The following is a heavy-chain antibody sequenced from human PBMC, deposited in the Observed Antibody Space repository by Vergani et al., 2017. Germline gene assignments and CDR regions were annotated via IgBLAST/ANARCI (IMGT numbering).Heavy chain of an antibody. V-gene: IGHV4-59*01. J-gene: IGHJ4*02. CDR1: GGSISSYY. D-gene: IGHD3-9*01. CDR2: IYYSGST. CDR3: ARTRLKDDILTGYHDY. Sequence: QVQLQESGPGLVKPSETLSLTCTVSGGSISSYYWSWIRQPPGKGLEWIGYIYYSGSTNYNPSLKSRVTISVDTSKNQFSLKLSAVTAADTAVYYCARTRLKDDILTGYHDYWGQGTLVTGSS.